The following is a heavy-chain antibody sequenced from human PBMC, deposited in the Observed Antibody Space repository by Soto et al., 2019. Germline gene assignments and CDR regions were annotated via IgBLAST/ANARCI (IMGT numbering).Heavy chain of an antibody. CDR2: INPNSGGT. CDR1: GYTFTGYY. Sequence: ASVKVSCKASGYTFTGYYMHWVRQAPGQGLEWMGWINPNSGGTNYAQKFQGWVTMTRDTSISTAYMELSRLRSDDTAVYYCARNRYDFRDAFDIWGQGTMVTVSS. V-gene: IGHV1-2*04. CDR3: ARNRYDFRDAFDI. D-gene: IGHD3-3*01. J-gene: IGHJ3*02.